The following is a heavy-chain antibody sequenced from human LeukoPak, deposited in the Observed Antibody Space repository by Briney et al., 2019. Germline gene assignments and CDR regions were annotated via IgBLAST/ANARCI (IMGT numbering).Heavy chain of an antibody. CDR1: GWTFNTYW. Sequence: GGALQISFQGAGWTFNTYWMGWVRAIAGKGREWMGIIYPGDSDTRYSPSFQAQVTISADKSISTAYLQWGSLKASDTAMYYCAREGRSSSPMDYWGQGTLVTVSS. D-gene: IGHD6-6*01. CDR2: IYPGDSDT. V-gene: IGHV5-51*01. CDR3: AREGRSSSPMDY. J-gene: IGHJ4*02.